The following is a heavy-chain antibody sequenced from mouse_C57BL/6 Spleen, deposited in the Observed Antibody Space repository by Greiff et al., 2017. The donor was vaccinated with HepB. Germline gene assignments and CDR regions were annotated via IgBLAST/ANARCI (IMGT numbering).Heavy chain of an antibody. CDR1: GFNIKDDY. V-gene: IGHV14-4*01. CDR2: IDPENGDT. D-gene: IGHD1-1*01. J-gene: IGHJ3*01. Sequence: VQLQQSGAELVRPGASVKLSCTASGFNIKDDYMHWVKQRPEQGLEWIGWIDPENGDTEYASKFQGKATITADTSSNTAYLQLSSLTSEDTAVYYCTKNYGSSSAWFAYWGQGTLVTVSA. CDR3: TKNYGSSSAWFAY.